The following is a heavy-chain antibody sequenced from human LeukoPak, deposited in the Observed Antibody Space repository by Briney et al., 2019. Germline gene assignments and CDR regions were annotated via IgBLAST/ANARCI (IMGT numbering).Heavy chain of an antibody. CDR3: AKAASGNWNDVSDY. CDR2: ISGRGVST. J-gene: IGHJ4*02. D-gene: IGHD1-20*01. Sequence: GGSLRLSCAASGFTVSNNYMSWVRQAPGKGLEWVSAISGRGVSTSYADSVRGRFTISRDNSKNTLYLQMNSLRAEDTAVYYCAKAASGNWNDVSDYWGQGTLVTVSS. V-gene: IGHV3-23*01. CDR1: GFTVSNNY.